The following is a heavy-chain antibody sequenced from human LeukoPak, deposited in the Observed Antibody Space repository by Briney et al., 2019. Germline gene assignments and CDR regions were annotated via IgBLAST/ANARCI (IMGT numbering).Heavy chain of an antibody. CDR1: GGSFSGYY. CDR2: INHSGST. CDR3: ARWIQLWLRGDYFDY. Sequence: SETLSLTCAVYGGSFSGYYWSWIRQPPGKGLEWIGEINHSGSTNYNPSLKSRVTISVDTSKNQFSLKLSSVTAADTAVYYCARWIQLWLRGDYFDYWGQGTLVTASS. J-gene: IGHJ4*02. V-gene: IGHV4-34*01. D-gene: IGHD5-18*01.